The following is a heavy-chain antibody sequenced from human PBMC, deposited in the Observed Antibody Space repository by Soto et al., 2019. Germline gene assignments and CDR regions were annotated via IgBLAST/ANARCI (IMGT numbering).Heavy chain of an antibody. V-gene: IGHV3-74*01. J-gene: IGHJ6*02. Sequence: EVQLVESGGGLVQPGGSLRLSCAASGFTFSRYWMHWVRQAPGKGLVWVSRVKTDGSSYYADSVRARFTISTDNAKNTLYLEMNSLRDEDTTVYYCARGIRNYYGTDVWGPGTTVSVSS. CDR3: ARGIRNYYGTDV. D-gene: IGHD5-18*01. CDR2: VKTDGSS. CDR1: GFTFSRYW.